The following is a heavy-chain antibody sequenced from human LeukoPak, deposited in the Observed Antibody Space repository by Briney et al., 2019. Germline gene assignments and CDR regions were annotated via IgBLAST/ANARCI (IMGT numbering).Heavy chain of an antibody. V-gene: IGHV1-69*13. CDR1: GGTFSSYA. D-gene: IGHD3-22*01. CDR2: IIPIFHTE. J-gene: IGHJ3*02. Sequence: SVKLSCKASGGTFSSYAISWVRQAPGQGLEWMGGIIPIFHTEDYAQKLQGRVTITADESTSTVYMELSRLRSEDTAMYYCARTYYYDSSGYPVQVSDAFDIWGQGTMVTVSS. CDR3: ARTYYYDSSGYPVQVSDAFDI.